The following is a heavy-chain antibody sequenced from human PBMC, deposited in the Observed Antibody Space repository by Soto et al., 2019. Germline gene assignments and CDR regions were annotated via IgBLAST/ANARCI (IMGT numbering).Heavy chain of an antibody. CDR2: MNPNSGNT. CDR1: GYTFTSYD. V-gene: IGHV1-8*01. CDR3: ARGYCSGGSCYSFFDY. J-gene: IGHJ4*02. Sequence: ASVKVSCKASGYTFTSYDINWVRQATGQGLEWMGWMNPNSGNTGYAQKFQGRVTMTRNTSISTAYMELSSLRSEDTAVYYCARGYCSGGSCYSFFDYWGQGNLVTVSS. D-gene: IGHD2-15*01.